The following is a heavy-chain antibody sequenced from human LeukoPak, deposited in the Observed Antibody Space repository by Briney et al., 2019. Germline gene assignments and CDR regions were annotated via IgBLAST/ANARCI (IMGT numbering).Heavy chain of an antibody. Sequence: GGSLRLSCAASGFPFSRYALHWLRQAPGKGLEWVALISVDGTDKYYADSVEGRFTVSRDDSNDTLYLHMNSLRPEDTSVYFCARERGGRASCFDYWGQGTLATVSS. V-gene: IGHV3-30*04. CDR3: ARERGGRASCFDY. CDR2: ISVDGTDK. J-gene: IGHJ4*02. D-gene: IGHD3-16*01. CDR1: GFPFSRYA.